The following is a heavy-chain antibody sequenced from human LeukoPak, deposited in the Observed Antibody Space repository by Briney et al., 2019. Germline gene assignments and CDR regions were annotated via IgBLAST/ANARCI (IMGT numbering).Heavy chain of an antibody. V-gene: IGHV3-48*02. D-gene: IGHD2-21*02. CDR1: GFTFSSYN. CDR3: ARGPGDNAWLIDY. J-gene: IGHJ4*02. Sequence: GGSLRLSCAASGFTFSSYNLNWVRQAPGKGLEWVSYISSSSSTIYYADSVKGRFTISRDNAKSSLYLQMNSLRDEDTAVYYCARGPGDNAWLIDYWGQGTLVTVSS. CDR2: ISSSSSTI.